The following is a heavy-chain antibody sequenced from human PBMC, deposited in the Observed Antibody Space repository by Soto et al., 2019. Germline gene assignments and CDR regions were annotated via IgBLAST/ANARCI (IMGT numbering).Heavy chain of an antibody. CDR1: GGSISSGGYS. V-gene: IGHV4-30-2*01. Sequence: SETLSLTCDVSGGSISSGGYSWSWIRQPPGKGLEWIGYIYHSGSTSYNPSLKSRVTISEDRSKNQFSLTLRSVTAADTAVYYCARSVDSSTVYGMDVWGQGTTVTVSS. CDR2: IYHSGST. CDR3: ARSVDSSTVYGMDV. D-gene: IGHD6-13*01. J-gene: IGHJ6*02.